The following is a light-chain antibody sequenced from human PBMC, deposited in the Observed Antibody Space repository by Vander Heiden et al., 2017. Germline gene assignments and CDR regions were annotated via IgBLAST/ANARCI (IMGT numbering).Light chain of an antibody. CDR1: QDISNY. Sequence: DIQLTPSPSFLSASVGDRVTITCRASQDISNYLAWYQQKPGKAPKPLIYAASTLQSGVPSRFSGSGSGTEFTLTISSLQPEDFATYYCQQLNSYPSFTFGRGTKVDVK. J-gene: IGKJ3*01. CDR2: AAS. V-gene: IGKV1-9*01. CDR3: QQLNSYPSFT.